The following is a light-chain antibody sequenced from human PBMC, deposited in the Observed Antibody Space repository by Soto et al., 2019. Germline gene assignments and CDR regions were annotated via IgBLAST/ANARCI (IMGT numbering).Light chain of an antibody. CDR2: EVS. J-gene: IGLJ1*01. Sequence: QSALTQPASVSGSPGQSITISCTGTSSDVGGYNYVSWYQQHPGKAPKLMIYEVSNRPSGVSNRFSGSKSGNTASLTSSGLLSEDEADDYCSSYTSSSIDDVFGTGTKLTVL. CDR1: SSDVGGYNY. CDR3: SSYTSSSIDDV. V-gene: IGLV2-14*01.